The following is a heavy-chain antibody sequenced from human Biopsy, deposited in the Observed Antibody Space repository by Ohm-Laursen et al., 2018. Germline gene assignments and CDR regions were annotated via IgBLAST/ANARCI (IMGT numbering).Heavy chain of an antibody. CDR3: ATVRGLVWFGELIA. J-gene: IGHJ5*02. Sequence: GSSVKVSCKVIGGTFSASGISWVRLAPGHGLEFVGGIIPIFQTTHYAQSFQGRVTIVADKSTSTAYMELSSPRSDDTAIYYCATVRGLVWFGELIAWGQGTLVTVSS. CDR2: IIPIFQTT. V-gene: IGHV1-69*06. D-gene: IGHD3-10*01. CDR1: GGTFSASG.